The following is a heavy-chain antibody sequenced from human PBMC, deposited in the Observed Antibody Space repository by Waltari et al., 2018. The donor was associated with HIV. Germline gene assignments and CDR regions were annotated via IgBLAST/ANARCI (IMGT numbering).Heavy chain of an antibody. CDR1: GFTFSSDA. V-gene: IGHV3-23*01. CDR2: ISGSGGST. CDR3: AKRPATAIFGGGFDY. Sequence: EVQLLESGGGLVQPGGSLRLSCAASGFTFSSDAMRWDRTAPGKGLEWFSAISGSGGSTYCADSVKGRFTISRDNSKNTLYLQMNSLRAEDTAVYYCAKRPATAIFGGGFDYWGQGTLVTVSS. D-gene: IGHD2-2*02. J-gene: IGHJ4*02.